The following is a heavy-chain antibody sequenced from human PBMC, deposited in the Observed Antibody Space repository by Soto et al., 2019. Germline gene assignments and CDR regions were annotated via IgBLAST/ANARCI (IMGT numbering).Heavy chain of an antibody. Sequence: GGSLRLSCAASGFTFSSYSMNWVRQAPGKGLEWVSSISSSSSYIYYADSVKGRFTISRDNAKNSLYLQMNSLRAEDMAVYYCARSQPGMLDAFDIWGQGTMVTVSS. CDR3: ARSQPGMLDAFDI. CDR2: ISSSSSYI. CDR1: GFTFSSYS. D-gene: IGHD7-27*01. J-gene: IGHJ3*02. V-gene: IGHV3-21*01.